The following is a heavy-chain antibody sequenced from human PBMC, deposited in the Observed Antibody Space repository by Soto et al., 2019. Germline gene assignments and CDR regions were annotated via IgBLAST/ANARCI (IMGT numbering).Heavy chain of an antibody. Sequence: SQTLSLTCVISGNSVSSNSAAWIWIRQSPSRGLEWLGRTYYRSKWYNDYAVSVKSRITINPDTHKNQFSLQLDSVIPEDTAVYYCGGVASFRGTEVWGQGARVKFSS. J-gene: IGHJ4*03. CDR1: GNSVSSNSAA. CDR2: TYYRSKWYN. D-gene: IGHD2-21*01. V-gene: IGHV6-1*01. CDR3: GGVASFRGTEV.